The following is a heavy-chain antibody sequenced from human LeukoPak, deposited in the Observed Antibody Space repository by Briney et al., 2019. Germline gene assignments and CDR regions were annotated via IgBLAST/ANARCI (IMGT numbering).Heavy chain of an antibody. CDR1: GFTFSDYY. Sequence: PGGSLRLSCAASGFTFSDYYMSWIRQAPGKGLEWVSYISSSGSTIYYADSVKGRFTISRDNAKNSLYLQMNSLRAEDTAVYYCASASLEWLLSALNYWGQGTLVTVSS. D-gene: IGHD3-3*01. J-gene: IGHJ4*02. V-gene: IGHV3-11*04. CDR3: ASASLEWLLSALNY. CDR2: ISSSGSTI.